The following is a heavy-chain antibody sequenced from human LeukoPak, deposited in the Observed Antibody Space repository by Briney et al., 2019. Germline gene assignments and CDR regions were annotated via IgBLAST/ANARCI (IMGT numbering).Heavy chain of an antibody. CDR2: ISSSGITI. V-gene: IGHV3-48*03. J-gene: IGHJ3*02. D-gene: IGHD3-10*01. CDR3: TKDGYGSGSYFPYALDI. CDR1: GFLFSSFE. Sequence: GGSLRLSCAASGFLFSSFEVNWVRQAPGKGLEWVSYISSSGITIYYADSVKGRFTISRDNSKNTLYLQMNSLRAEDTAVYYCTKDGYGSGSYFPYALDIWGQGTLVTVSS.